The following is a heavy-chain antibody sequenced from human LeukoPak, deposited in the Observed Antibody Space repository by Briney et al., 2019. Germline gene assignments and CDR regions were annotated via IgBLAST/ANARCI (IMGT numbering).Heavy chain of an antibody. Sequence: PSETLSLTCTVSGGSISSYYWSWIRQPPGKGLEWIGYIYYSGSTNYNPSLKSRVTISVDTSKNQFSLKLSSVTAADTAVYYCARAGFGYGDYLDYWGQGTLVTVFS. CDR1: GGSISSYY. CDR3: ARAGFGYGDYLDY. CDR2: IYYSGST. D-gene: IGHD4-17*01. V-gene: IGHV4-59*01. J-gene: IGHJ4*02.